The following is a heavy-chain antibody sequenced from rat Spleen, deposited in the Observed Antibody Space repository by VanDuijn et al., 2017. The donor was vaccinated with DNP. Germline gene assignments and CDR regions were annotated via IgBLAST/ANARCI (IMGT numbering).Heavy chain of an antibody. CDR1: GFTFSDYN. V-gene: IGHV5-7*01. CDR2: ISYDGTTT. Sequence: EVQLVESGGGLVQPGRSLKLSCTDSGFTFSDYNMAWVRQAPTKGLEWVATISYDGTTTNYRDSVKGRFIISRDNAKSTLYLHMDSLRSEDTATYYCARPDYWGQGVMVSVSS. J-gene: IGHJ2*01. CDR3: ARPDY.